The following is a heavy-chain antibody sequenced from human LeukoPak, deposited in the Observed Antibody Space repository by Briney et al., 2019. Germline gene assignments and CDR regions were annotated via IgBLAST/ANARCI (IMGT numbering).Heavy chain of an antibody. CDR2: VHYSGRT. CDR3: ARRVNSWNDFDS. Sequence: PSETLSLTCSVSGASISSYYWSWMRQPPGKGLEWIAYVHYSGRTNYNPSLKSRVSISVDTSKKQFSLNLSSVTAADTAVYYCARRVNSWNDFDSWGQGTLVTVSS. J-gene: IGHJ4*02. CDR1: GASISSYY. V-gene: IGHV4-59*08. D-gene: IGHD1-1*01.